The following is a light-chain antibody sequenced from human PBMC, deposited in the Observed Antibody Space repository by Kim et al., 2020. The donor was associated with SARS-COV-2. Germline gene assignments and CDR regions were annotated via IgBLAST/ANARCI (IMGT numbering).Light chain of an antibody. CDR2: QDT. CDR1: RLGQKY. Sequence: VSPGQTASITCSGARLGQKYVCWYQQKPGQSPEVVIYQDTKRPSGIPERFSGSNSGNIATLTISGTRDVDEADYYCQVWDSTTTVFGGGTQLTVL. J-gene: IGLJ2*01. V-gene: IGLV3-1*01. CDR3: QVWDSTTTV.